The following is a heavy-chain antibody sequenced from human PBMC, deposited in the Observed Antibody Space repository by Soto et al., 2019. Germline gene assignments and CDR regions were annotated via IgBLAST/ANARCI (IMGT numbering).Heavy chain of an antibody. CDR1: GGSISSSSNY. D-gene: IGHD3-9*01. V-gene: IGHV4-39*01. CDR2: IYYSWST. CDR3: ARRGAHYYILTGYWVDAPVYGMDV. J-gene: IGHJ6*02. Sequence: PSDPLSLTCTVSGGSISSSSNYWDWIRQPPGKGREWIGSIYYSWSTKFNPSLKSRVTLSVDTSKSQFSLKLSSVAAEETAVYYCARRGAHYYILTGYWVDAPVYGMDVWGQGTTVT.